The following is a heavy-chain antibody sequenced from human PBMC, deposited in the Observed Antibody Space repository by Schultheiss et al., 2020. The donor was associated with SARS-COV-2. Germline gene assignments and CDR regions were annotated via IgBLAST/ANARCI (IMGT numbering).Heavy chain of an antibody. V-gene: IGHV3-49*04. CDR1: GFTFSSYW. CDR2: IRNKPYGGTT. CDR3: TRSDEFRAFDI. J-gene: IGHJ3*02. Sequence: GGSLRLSCAASGFTFSSYWMSWVRQAPGKGLEWVGFIRNKPYGGTTEYAASAKGRFTISRDDSKSIAYLQMNSLKIEDTSLYYCTRSDEFRAFDIWGQGTMVTVSS.